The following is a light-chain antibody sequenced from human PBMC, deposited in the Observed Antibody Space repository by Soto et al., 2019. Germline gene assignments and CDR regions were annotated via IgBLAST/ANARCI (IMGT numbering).Light chain of an antibody. CDR1: QSISRW. J-gene: IGKJ1*01. V-gene: IGKV1-5*01. CDR3: QQYNGYSTWT. Sequence: IQMTQPPSTLSASFGDMVTITFRASQSISRWLAWYRQKPGKAPEVLIWDASSLQRGVPSRFSGSGSGTEFTLTISSLQPDDFATYYCQQYNGYSTWTFGQGTKVDI. CDR2: DAS.